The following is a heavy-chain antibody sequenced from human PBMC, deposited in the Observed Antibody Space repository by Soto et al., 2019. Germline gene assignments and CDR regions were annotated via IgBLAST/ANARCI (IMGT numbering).Heavy chain of an antibody. CDR1: GGSIRSYY. J-gene: IGHJ4*02. CDR3: ARTWCNSCSCDY. D-gene: IGHD2-15*01. Sequence: SETLSLTCTVSGGSIRSYYWSWIRQPPGKGLEWIGYIYYSGSTNYNPSLKSRVTMSVDTSKNQFSLKLTSVTAADTAVYYCARTWCNSCSCDYWAQGTLVTVSS. V-gene: IGHV4-59*01. CDR2: IYYSGST.